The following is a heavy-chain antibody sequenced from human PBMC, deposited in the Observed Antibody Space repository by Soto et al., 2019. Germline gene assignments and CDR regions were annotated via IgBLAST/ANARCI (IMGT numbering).Heavy chain of an antibody. Sequence: PGGSLRLSCAASGFTFSSYAMSWVRQAPGKGLEWVSAISGSGGSTYYADSVKGRFTISRDNSKNTLYLQMNSLRAEDTAVYYCAKDVPLWAGIAVAGDQNYFDYWGQGTLVTVSS. CDR3: AKDVPLWAGIAVAGDQNYFDY. J-gene: IGHJ4*02. D-gene: IGHD6-19*01. V-gene: IGHV3-23*01. CDR1: GFTFSSYA. CDR2: ISGSGGST.